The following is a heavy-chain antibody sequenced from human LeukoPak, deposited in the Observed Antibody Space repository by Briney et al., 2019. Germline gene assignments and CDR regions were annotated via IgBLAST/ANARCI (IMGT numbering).Heavy chain of an antibody. V-gene: IGHV3-33*01. D-gene: IGHD3-10*01. J-gene: IGHJ4*02. Sequence: GGSLRLSCAASGFTFDTYGMHWVRQAPGEGLEWVALIWHDGSHKFYSNSVKGQFTISRENSKTTVYLHMNNLRPDDAAVYYGAREIFGSGSYRDFWGQGTLVTVSS. CDR2: IWHDGSHK. CDR3: AREIFGSGSYRDF. CDR1: GFTFDTYG.